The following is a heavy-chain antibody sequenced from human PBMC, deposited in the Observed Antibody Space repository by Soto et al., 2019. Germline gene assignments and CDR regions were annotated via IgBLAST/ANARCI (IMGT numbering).Heavy chain of an antibody. J-gene: IGHJ3*02. CDR2: IYYSGST. CDR1: GGSISSYY. V-gene: IGHV4-59*01. CDR3: ARRWGDAFDI. D-gene: IGHD1-26*01. Sequence: QVQLQESGPGLVKPSETLSLTCTVSGGSISSYYWSWIRQPPGKGLEWIGYIYYSGSTNYNPPLXSXAXIXLDTSKNQFSLKLSSVSAADTAVYYCARRWGDAFDIWGQGTMVTVSS.